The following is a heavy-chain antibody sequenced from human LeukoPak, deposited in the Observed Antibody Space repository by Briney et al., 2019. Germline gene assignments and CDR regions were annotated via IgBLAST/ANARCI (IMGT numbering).Heavy chain of an antibody. D-gene: IGHD2-15*01. Sequence: GGSLRLSCAASGFTFSSYSMNWVRQAPGKGLEWVASISSSSSCIYYADSVKGRFTISRDNAKNSLYLQMNSLRAEDTAVYYCARGGSALNWFDPWGQGTLVTVSS. CDR3: ARGGSALNWFDP. CDR1: GFTFSSYS. V-gene: IGHV3-21*01. J-gene: IGHJ5*02. CDR2: ISSSSSCI.